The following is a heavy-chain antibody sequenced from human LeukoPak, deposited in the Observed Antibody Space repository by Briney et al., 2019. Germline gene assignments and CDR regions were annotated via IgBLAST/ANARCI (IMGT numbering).Heavy chain of an antibody. V-gene: IGHV1-2*02. D-gene: IGHD6-13*01. J-gene: IGHJ4*02. CDR3: ARGPGYSSSWYAY. CDR2: INPNSGGT. CDR1: GDTFRKYA. Sequence: ASVKVSCKASGDTFRKYAISWVRQAPGQGLEWMGWINPNSGGTNYAQKFQGRVTMTRDTSISTAYMELSRLRSDDTAVYYCARGPGYSSSWYAYWGQGTLVTVSS.